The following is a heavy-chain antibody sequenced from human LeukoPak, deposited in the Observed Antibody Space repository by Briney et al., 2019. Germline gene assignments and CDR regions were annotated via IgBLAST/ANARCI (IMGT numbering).Heavy chain of an antibody. Sequence: ASETLSLTCTVSGDSITSNSYYWGWIRQSPGKGLEWIGIINFSGATYYNASLKSRLTISVDMSKNQFSLDLTSITVADTAVYYCASWNILTGMGDAFDIWGQGTMVTVSS. D-gene: IGHD3-9*01. CDR1: GDSITSNSYY. V-gene: IGHV4-39*07. CDR2: INFSGAT. CDR3: ASWNILTGMGDAFDI. J-gene: IGHJ3*02.